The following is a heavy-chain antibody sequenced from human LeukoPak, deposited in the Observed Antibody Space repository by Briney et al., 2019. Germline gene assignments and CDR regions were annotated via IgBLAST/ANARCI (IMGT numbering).Heavy chain of an antibody. CDR1: GFTFSSYS. J-gene: IGHJ4*02. CDR2: ISSSSSTI. V-gene: IGHV3-48*01. D-gene: IGHD6-6*01. CDR3: AREEQLGPFDY. Sequence: GGSLRHSCAASGFTFSSYSMNWVRQAPGKGLEWISYISSSSSTIYYADSVKGRFTISRDNAKNSLYLQMNSLRAEDTAVYYCAREEQLGPFDYWGQGTLVTVSS.